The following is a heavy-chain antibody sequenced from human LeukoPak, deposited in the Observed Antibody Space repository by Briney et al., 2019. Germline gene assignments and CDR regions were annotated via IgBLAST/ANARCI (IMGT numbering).Heavy chain of an antibody. Sequence: GGSLRLSCAASGFTFSSYGMSWVRQAPGKGLEWVSAISGSGGSTYYADSVKGRFTISRDNSKNTLFLQMDSLRAEDTAVYYCARGGGGSLYYYYYYMDVWGKGTTVTVSS. CDR3: ARGGGGSLYYYYYYMDV. D-gene: IGHD2-15*01. CDR1: GFTFSSYG. V-gene: IGHV3-23*01. J-gene: IGHJ6*03. CDR2: ISGSGGST.